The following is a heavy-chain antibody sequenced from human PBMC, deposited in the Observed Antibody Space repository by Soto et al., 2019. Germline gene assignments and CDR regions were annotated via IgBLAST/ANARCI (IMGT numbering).Heavy chain of an antibody. CDR1: GFTFSNYR. Sequence: SLRLSCATSGFTFSNYRMNWVREAPGKGLEWVASISGSGKDTFYRDSVKGRFTISRDNAESSLVLQMNSLTVDDTAVYHCARAHLVRTSSYYCGMDVWGPGTTVTVSS. CDR2: ISGSGKDT. J-gene: IGHJ6*02. V-gene: IGHV3-21*06. CDR3: ARAHLVRTSSYYCGMDV. D-gene: IGHD6-6*01.